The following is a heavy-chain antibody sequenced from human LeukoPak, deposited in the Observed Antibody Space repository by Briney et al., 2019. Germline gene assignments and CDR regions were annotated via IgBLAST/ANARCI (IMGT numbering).Heavy chain of an antibody. D-gene: IGHD3-3*01. CDR3: AKVFAFWSARYFDL. Sequence: PGGSLRLSCAAAGFTLSNYAMSWVRQAPGKGLEWVSSISGGGGNTFYADSVKGRFTISRDNSKNTLYLQVNNLRVEDTAVYYCAKVFAFWSARYFDLWGQGTLVTVSS. CDR1: GFTLSNYA. V-gene: IGHV3-23*01. CDR2: ISGGGGNT. J-gene: IGHJ4*02.